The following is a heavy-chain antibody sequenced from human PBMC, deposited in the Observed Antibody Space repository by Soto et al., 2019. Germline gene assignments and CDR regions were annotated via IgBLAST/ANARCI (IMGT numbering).Heavy chain of an antibody. V-gene: IGHV5-51*01. D-gene: IGHD2-15*01. CDR3: ARPPGSGTLFAN. J-gene: IGHJ4*02. CDR1: GYSFADSW. Sequence: GESLKISCQGSGYSFADSWIGWVRQVPGRGLEWVGITYPGYSDIRYRPSFQGRVTISADKSVNTAYLQWSSLRASDTAIYYCARPPGSGTLFANWGQGTPVTVSS. CDR2: TYPGYSDI.